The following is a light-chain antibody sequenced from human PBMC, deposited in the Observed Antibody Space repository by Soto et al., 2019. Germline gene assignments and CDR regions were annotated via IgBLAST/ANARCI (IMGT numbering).Light chain of an antibody. J-gene: IGKJ5*01. CDR3: QQYRMSPNT. CDR1: QSISSSY. V-gene: IGKV3-20*01. Sequence: EIVLTQSPGTLSLSPGERATLSCRASQSISSSYLAWYQQKPGQAPRLLIYGASNRATGIPDRFSGSGSGTDFSLTIRGLKPEDFAVYYCQQYRMSPNTFGQGTRLEI. CDR2: GAS.